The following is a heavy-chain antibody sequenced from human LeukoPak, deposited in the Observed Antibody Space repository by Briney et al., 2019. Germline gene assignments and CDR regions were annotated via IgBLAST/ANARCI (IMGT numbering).Heavy chain of an antibody. V-gene: IGHV3-33*06. D-gene: IGHD6-6*01. Sequence: GRSLRLSCAASGFTFSNYAMHWVRQAPGKGLEWMAIIWYDGSYKYYADSVKGRFSISRDNSKSTLYLQMNSLRAEDTAVYYCAKGPDSSSSFDYWGQGTLVTVSS. CDR3: AKGPDSSSSFDY. CDR1: GFTFSNYA. CDR2: IWYDGSYK. J-gene: IGHJ4*02.